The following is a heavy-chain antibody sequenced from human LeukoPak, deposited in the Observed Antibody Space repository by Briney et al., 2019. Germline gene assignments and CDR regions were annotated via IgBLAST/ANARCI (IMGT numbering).Heavy chain of an antibody. J-gene: IGHJ4*02. CDR3: TTRRQDGW. CDR1: GFTFSDAW. V-gene: IGHV3-15*01. CDR2: IKSKIDGGTI. D-gene: IGHD2-15*01. Sequence: GGSLRLSCVASGFTFSDAWMSWVRKAQGKGLEWVGRIKSKIDGGTIDYAAPVKGRFTISRDDSRNTLYLQMNSLKTEDTAVYYCTTRRQDGWWGQGTLVTVSS.